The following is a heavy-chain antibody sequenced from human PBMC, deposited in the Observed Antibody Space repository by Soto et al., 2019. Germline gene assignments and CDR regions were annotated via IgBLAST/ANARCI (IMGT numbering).Heavy chain of an antibody. CDR3: ARSPGITGTRASQYAMDV. D-gene: IGHD1-20*01. CDR2: IIPIFGTP. Sequence: SVKVSCKASGDTFNTFAISWVRQAPGQGLQWMGGIIPIFGTPDYAQHFPGRVTISADESTNTAYLELSSLRSEDTAVYYCARSPGITGTRASQYAMDVWGQGTTVTVSS. V-gene: IGHV1-69*13. CDR1: GDTFNTFA. J-gene: IGHJ6*02.